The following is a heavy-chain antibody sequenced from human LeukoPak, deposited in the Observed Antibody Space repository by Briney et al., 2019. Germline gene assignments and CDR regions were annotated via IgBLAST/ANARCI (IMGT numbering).Heavy chain of an antibody. CDR1: GDSIASSGYY. CDR3: ATYVVVTAKYYFDY. Sequence: SETLSLTCTVSGDSIASSGYYWSWVRQPPGKGLEGIATIYYSGTTYYNAPLKSRVTMSVDTSKNQFSLKLSSVTAADTAVYYCATYVVVTAKYYFDYWGQGTLVTVSS. V-gene: IGHV4-39*01. J-gene: IGHJ4*02. D-gene: IGHD2-21*02. CDR2: IYYSGTT.